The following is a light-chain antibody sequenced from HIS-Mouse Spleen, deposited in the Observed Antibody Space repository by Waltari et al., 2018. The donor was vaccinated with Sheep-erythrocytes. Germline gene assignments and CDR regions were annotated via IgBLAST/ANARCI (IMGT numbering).Light chain of an antibody. Sequence: QSALTQPRSVSGSPGQSVTISCPGTSRDVGGYNYVSWYQQHPGQAPKRMIYDVSKRPSGVPDRFSGSKSGNTASLTISGLQAEDEADYYCCSYAGSYNHVFATGTKVTVL. CDR3: CSYAGSYNHV. J-gene: IGLJ1*01. CDR2: DVS. V-gene: IGLV2-11*01. CDR1: SRDVGGYNY.